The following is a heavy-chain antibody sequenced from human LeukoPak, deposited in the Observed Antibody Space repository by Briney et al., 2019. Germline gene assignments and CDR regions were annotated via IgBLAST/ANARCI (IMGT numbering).Heavy chain of an antibody. J-gene: IGHJ6*03. CDR2: IYYSGST. D-gene: IGHD1-1*01. Sequence: SETLSLTCTVSGGSISSGDYYWSWIRQPPGKGLEWIGYIYYSGSTYYNPSLKSRVTISVDTSKNQFSLKLSSVTAADTAVYYCARGATLGYYYMDVWGKGTTVTVSS. V-gene: IGHV4-30-4*08. CDR3: ARGATLGYYYMDV. CDR1: GGSISSGDYY.